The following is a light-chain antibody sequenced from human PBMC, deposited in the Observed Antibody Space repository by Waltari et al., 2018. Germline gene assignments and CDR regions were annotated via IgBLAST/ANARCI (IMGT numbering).Light chain of an antibody. CDR2: DVS. CDR1: SSDLGGYSF. CDR3: SSYTSIIPPFL. V-gene: IGLV2-14*01. J-gene: IGLJ1*01. Sequence: QSALTQPASVSGSPGQSITISCTRSSSDLGGYSFFSWYQQHPGKAPKLMIYDVSHRPSGVSNRFSASQSGNAASLPISGLQPEDEADYYCSSYTSIIPPFLFGTGTKVTVL.